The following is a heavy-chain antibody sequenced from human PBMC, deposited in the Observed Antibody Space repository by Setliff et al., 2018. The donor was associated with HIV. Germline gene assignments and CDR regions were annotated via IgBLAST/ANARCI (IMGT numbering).Heavy chain of an antibody. D-gene: IGHD3-22*01. CDR3: AREGGSSGYCGYFDY. Sequence: GGSLRLSCAASGFTFSSYAMSWVRQAPGKGLEWVSAISVSGGSTYYADSVKGRFTISRDNTRNTLYLQMNSLRDEGTAVYYCAREGGSSGYCGYFDYWGQGTLVTVSS. CDR1: GFTFSSYA. CDR2: ISVSGGST. J-gene: IGHJ4*02. V-gene: IGHV3-23*01.